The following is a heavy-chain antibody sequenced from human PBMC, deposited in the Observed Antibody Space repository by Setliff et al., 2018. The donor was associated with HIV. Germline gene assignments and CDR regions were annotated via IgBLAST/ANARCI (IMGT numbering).Heavy chain of an antibody. V-gene: IGHV4-59*01. CDR2: IYYSGST. D-gene: IGHD3-3*01. CDR1: GGSISSYY. J-gene: IGHJ6*02. CDR3: ARIFGDQGYYYGMDV. Sequence: PSETLSLTCTVSGGSISSYYWSWIRQPPGKGLEWIGYIYYSGSTNYNPSLKSRVTISVDTSKNQFSLKLSSVIAADTAVYYCARIFGDQGYYYGMDVWGQGTTGTVSS.